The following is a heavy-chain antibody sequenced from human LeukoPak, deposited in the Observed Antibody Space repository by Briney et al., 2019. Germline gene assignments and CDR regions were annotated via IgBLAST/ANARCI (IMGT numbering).Heavy chain of an antibody. V-gene: IGHV4-61*02. CDR3: ARDGCGGSCFHYYYYYMDV. J-gene: IGHJ6*03. D-gene: IGHD2-15*01. CDR2: ISTIGST. CDR1: GYSISSDYY. Sequence: NPSETLSLTCTVSGYSISSDYYWSWIRQPAGKGLEWIGRISTIGSTNYNPSLNSRVTISIDTSKNQFSLKLSSVTAADTAVYYCARDGCGGSCFHYYYYYMDVWGKGTTVTISS.